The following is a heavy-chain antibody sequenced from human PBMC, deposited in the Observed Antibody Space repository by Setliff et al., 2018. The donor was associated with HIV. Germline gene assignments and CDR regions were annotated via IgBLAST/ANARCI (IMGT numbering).Heavy chain of an antibody. CDR3: AKFPVFKWFGERQGWFDL. V-gene: IGHV3-23*01. CDR2: ISGSGGST. Sequence: GGSLRLSCAASGFTFSSYAMSWVRQAPGKGLEWVSAISGSGGSTYYADSVKGRFTISRDNSQNTLYLQMNSLGAEDTAVYYCAKFPVFKWFGERQGWFDLWGQGTLVTVSS. J-gene: IGHJ5*02. D-gene: IGHD3-10*01. CDR1: GFTFSSYA.